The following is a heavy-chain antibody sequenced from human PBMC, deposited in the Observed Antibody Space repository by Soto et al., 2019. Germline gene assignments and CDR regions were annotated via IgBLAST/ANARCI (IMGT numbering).Heavy chain of an antibody. D-gene: IGHD3-10*01. Sequence: SVKVSCKASGGTFSSYAISWVRQAPGQGLEWMGGIIPIFGTANYAQKFQGRVTITADESTSTAYMELSSLRSEDTAVYYCARYNPPRAYYYGSGSYYNSRQTTHYYYYGMDVWGQGTTVTVSS. CDR1: GGTFSSYA. CDR2: IIPIFGTA. CDR3: ARYNPPRAYYYGSGSYYNSRQTTHYYYYGMDV. J-gene: IGHJ6*02. V-gene: IGHV1-69*13.